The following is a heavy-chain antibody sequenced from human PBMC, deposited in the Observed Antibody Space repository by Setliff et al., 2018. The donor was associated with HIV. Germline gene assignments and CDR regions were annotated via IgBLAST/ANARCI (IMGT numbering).Heavy chain of an antibody. J-gene: IGHJ4*02. CDR1: GGSFSGYY. Sequence: SETLSLTCAVYGGSFSGYYWSWIRQSPGKGPEWIGEINHTGSTNYIPSLKSRLTMSVDTSKNQFSLKLSSVTAADTAVYYCARTRGYCSATSCYALRGPDYWGQGTLVTVSS. D-gene: IGHD2-2*01. CDR3: ARTRGYCSATSCYALRGPDY. CDR2: INHTGST. V-gene: IGHV4-34*01.